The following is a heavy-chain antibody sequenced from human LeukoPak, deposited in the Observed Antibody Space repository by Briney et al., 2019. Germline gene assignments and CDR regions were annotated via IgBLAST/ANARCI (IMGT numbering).Heavy chain of an antibody. CDR3: ARVGDSSWFDY. CDR1: GYTFTSYD. D-gene: IGHD3-22*01. V-gene: IGHV1-8*01. J-gene: IGHJ4*02. CDR2: MNPNSGNT. Sequence: GASVKVSFKASGYTFTSYDISWVRQAPGQGLEWMGWMNPNSGNTGYAQKFQGRVTMTRNTSISTAYMELSSLRSEDTAVYYCARVGDSSWFDYWGQGTLVTVSS.